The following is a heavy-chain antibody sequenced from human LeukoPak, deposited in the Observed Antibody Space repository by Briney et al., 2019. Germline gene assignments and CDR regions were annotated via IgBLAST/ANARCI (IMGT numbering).Heavy chain of an antibody. Sequence: SETLSLTCAVYGGSFSGYYWSWIRQPPGKGLEWIGEINHSGSTNYNPSLKSRVTISVDTSKNQFSLKLSSVTAADTAVYYCARQRDTAMGLFDYWGQGTLVTVSS. V-gene: IGHV4-34*01. D-gene: IGHD5-18*01. J-gene: IGHJ4*02. CDR3: ARQRDTAMGLFDY. CDR1: GGSFSGYY. CDR2: INHSGST.